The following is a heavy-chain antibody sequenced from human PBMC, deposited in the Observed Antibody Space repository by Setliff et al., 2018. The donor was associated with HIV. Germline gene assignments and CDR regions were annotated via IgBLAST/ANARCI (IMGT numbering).Heavy chain of an antibody. J-gene: IGHJ4*02. D-gene: IGHD3-3*01. CDR1: GGSINSTSYY. CDR3: ARSIVAVASGYYYFEY. CDR2: IYHTGST. Sequence: PSETLSLTCTVSGGSINSTSYYWGWIRQPPGNGLEWIGSIYHTGSTYYKPSLKSRVTISVDTSKNQFSLRLSSVAAGDTAEYYCARSIVAVASGYYYFEYWGQGTLVTVSS. V-gene: IGHV4-39*01.